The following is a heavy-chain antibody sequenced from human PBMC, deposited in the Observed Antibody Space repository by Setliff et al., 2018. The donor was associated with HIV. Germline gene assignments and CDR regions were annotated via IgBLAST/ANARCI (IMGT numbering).Heavy chain of an antibody. D-gene: IGHD3-9*01. V-gene: IGHV4-59*03. CDR1: GASISSNT. Sequence: SETLSLTCIVSGASISSNTWSWIRQAPGKGLQWIGFIYNSVTTNYNPSLKSRVTISLDTSKKQFSLKLTSVTAADTATYYCAAPRGMSTILVYWGQGSLVTVS. CDR3: AAPRGMSTILVY. CDR2: IYNSVTT. J-gene: IGHJ4*02.